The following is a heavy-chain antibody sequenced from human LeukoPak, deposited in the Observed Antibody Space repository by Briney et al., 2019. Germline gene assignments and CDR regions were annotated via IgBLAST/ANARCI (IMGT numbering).Heavy chain of an antibody. J-gene: IGHJ4*02. CDR1: GFTFSSYE. Sequence: GGSLRLSCAASGFTFSSYEMTWVRRAPGKGLEWVSYISSSGSTIYYADSVKGRFAISRDNAKNSLYLQMNSLRAEDTAVYYCARDGDFWSGYRSIDYWGQGTLVTVSS. V-gene: IGHV3-48*03. CDR3: ARDGDFWSGYRSIDY. D-gene: IGHD3-3*01. CDR2: ISSSGSTI.